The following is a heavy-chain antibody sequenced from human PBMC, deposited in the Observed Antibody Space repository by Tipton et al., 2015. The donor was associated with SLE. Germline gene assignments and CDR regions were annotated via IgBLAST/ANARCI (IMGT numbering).Heavy chain of an antibody. D-gene: IGHD2-2*01. J-gene: IGHJ4*02. CDR3: ARLSMPYFDY. V-gene: IGHV4-4*08. CDR1: GVSISSYY. Sequence: TLSLTCTVSGVSISSYYWSWIRQPPGKGLEWIGYIYTSGSTNYNPSLKSRVTISGDTSKNQFSLKLSSVTAADTAVYYCARLSMPYFDYWGQGTLVTVSS. CDR2: IYTSGST.